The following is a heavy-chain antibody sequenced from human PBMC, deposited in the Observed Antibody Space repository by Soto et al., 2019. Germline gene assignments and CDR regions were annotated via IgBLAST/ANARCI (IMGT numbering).Heavy chain of an antibody. V-gene: IGHV3-23*01. J-gene: IGHJ4*02. CDR1: GFTFSSYD. D-gene: IGHD6-6*01. CDR3: ANRSSPSTFDY. Sequence: EVQLLESGGGLVQPGESLRLSCAASGFTFSSYDMSWVRQAPGKGLEWVSVISGSDDSTYYADSVKGRFTISRDNSKNTLYLQMNSLRAEDTAVSYCANRSSPSTFDYWGLGTLVTVAS. CDR2: ISGSDDST.